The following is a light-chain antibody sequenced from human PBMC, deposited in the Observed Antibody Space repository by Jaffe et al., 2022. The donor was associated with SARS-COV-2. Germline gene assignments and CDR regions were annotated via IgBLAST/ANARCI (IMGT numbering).Light chain of an antibody. CDR3: GTWDSSLNAGV. J-gene: IGLJ3*02. Sequence: QSVLTQPPSVSAAPGQRVTLSCSGTSSNIGNSDVSWYQQRPGTAPRLLIYGSDKRLSGIPGRFSGSKSGTSATLGITGLQTADEADYYCGTWDSSLNAGVFGGGTKLTVL. CDR2: GSD. CDR1: SSNIGNSD. V-gene: IGLV1-51*02.